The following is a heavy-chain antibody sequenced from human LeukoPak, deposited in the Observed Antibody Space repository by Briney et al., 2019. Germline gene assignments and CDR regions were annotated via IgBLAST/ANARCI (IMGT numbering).Heavy chain of an antibody. CDR2: IASETYGGTA. Sequence: PGGSLRLSCTASGFTFGDYAMAWVRQAPGKGLEWVGFIASETYGGTAEYAASVKGRFTISRDDSKSIAYLQMNSLKTEDTAVYYCTRDQTPYYWGQGTLVTVSS. J-gene: IGHJ4*02. V-gene: IGHV3-49*04. CDR1: GFTFGDYA. CDR3: TRDQTPYY.